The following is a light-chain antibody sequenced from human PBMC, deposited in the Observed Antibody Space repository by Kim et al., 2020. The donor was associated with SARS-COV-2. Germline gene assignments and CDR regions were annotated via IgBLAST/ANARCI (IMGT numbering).Light chain of an antibody. CDR3: QQRSSWPLT. CDR2: GAS. Sequence: SLFPGERGTLSCRASESISSYVAWYQQKPGQAPRLLIYGASYRATGIPARFSGSGSGTDFTLTISTLEPEDFAVYYCQQRSSWPLTFGGGTKVEI. V-gene: IGKV3-11*01. CDR1: ESISSY. J-gene: IGKJ4*01.